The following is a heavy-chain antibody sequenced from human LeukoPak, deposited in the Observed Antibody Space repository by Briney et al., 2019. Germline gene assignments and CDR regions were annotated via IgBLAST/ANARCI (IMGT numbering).Heavy chain of an antibody. J-gene: IGHJ5*02. CDR2: ISGSGGST. D-gene: IGHD2-2*01. Sequence: GGSLRLSCAASGFTFSSYAMSWVRQAPGKGLEWVSAISGSGGSTYYADSVKGRFTISRDNSKNTLYLQMNSLRAEDTAVYNCAKDGRYCSSTSCYAGHGWFDPWGQGTLVTVSS. CDR3: AKDGRYCSSTSCYAGHGWFDP. V-gene: IGHV3-23*01. CDR1: GFTFSSYA.